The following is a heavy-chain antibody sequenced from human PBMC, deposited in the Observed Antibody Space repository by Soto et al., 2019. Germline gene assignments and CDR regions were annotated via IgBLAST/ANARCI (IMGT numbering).Heavy chain of an antibody. CDR1: GFTFSSYG. V-gene: IGHV3-30*18. J-gene: IGHJ6*02. Sequence: QVQLVESGGGVVQPGRSLRLSCAASGFTFSSYGMHWVRQAPGKGLEWVAVISYDGSNKYYADSVKGRFTISRDNSKNTVYLQMNSLRAEDTAVYYCAKDSGLYYYYGMDVWGQGTTVTVSS. CDR2: ISYDGSNK. CDR3: AKDSGLYYYYGMDV.